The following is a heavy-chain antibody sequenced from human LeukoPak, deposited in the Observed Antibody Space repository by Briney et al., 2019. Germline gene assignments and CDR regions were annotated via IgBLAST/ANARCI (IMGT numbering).Heavy chain of an antibody. V-gene: IGHV3-23*01. CDR3: AKDGDPYYGDYAPYYFDY. CDR2: ISGSGGST. Sequence: GGSLRLSCAASGFTFSSYAMSWVCQAPGKGLEWVSAISGSGGSTYYADSVKGRFTISRDNSKNTLYLQMNSLRAEDTAVYYCAKDGDPYYGDYAPYYFDYWGQGTLVTVSS. CDR1: GFTFSSYA. D-gene: IGHD4-17*01. J-gene: IGHJ4*02.